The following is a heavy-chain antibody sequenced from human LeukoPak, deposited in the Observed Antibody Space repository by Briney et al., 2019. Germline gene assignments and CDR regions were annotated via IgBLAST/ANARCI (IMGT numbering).Heavy chain of an antibody. CDR1: GGTFSSYA. CDR3: ANGYYDFWSGYYRSVRYYYYYMDV. J-gene: IGHJ6*03. D-gene: IGHD3-3*01. V-gene: IGHV1-69*01. Sequence: GSSVKVSCKASGGTFSSYAIIWVRQAPGQGLEWMGGFIPIFGTANYPQKFQGRVTITADESTSTAYMELSSLRSEDTAVYYCANGYYDFWSGYYRSVRYYYYYMDVWGKGTTVTVSS. CDR2: FIPIFGTA.